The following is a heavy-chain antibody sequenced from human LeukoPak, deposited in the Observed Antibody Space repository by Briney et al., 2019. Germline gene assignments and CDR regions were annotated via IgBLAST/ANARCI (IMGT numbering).Heavy chain of an antibody. CDR3: ATDALRVGATLENAFDI. CDR1: SYTFTSSG. D-gene: IGHD1-26*01. J-gene: IGHJ3*02. CDR2: ISAYKGNT. V-gene: IGHV1-18*01. Sequence: WASVKVSCKASSYTFTSSGISWVRQAPGQGLEWMGWISAYKGNTNYAQKFQGRVTMTEDTSTDTAYMELSSLRSEDTAVYYCATDALRVGATLENAFDIWGQGTMVTVSS.